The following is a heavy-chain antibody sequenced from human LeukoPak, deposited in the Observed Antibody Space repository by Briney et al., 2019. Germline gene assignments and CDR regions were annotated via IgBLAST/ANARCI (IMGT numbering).Heavy chain of an antibody. J-gene: IGHJ4*02. CDR1: GYTFTSYG. CDR3: ARTHLRYFDWLAPGPPFDY. Sequence: ASVKVSCKASGYTFTSYGISWVRQAPGQGLEWMGWISPYNGNTNYAQMLQGRVTMTTDTSTSKAYMELRSLRSDDTAVYYCARTHLRYFDWLAPGPPFDYWGQGTLVTVSS. D-gene: IGHD3-9*01. V-gene: IGHV1-18*01. CDR2: ISPYNGNT.